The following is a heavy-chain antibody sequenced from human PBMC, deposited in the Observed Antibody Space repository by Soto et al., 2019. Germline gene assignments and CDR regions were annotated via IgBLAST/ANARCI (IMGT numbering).Heavy chain of an antibody. CDR2: INPNSGGT. Sequence: ASVKVSCKASGYTFTGYYMHWVRQAPGQGLEWMGWINPNSGGTNYAQKFQGWVTMTRDTSISTAYMELSRLRSDDTAVYYCARDGRGYCSSTSCYPGDYWGQGTLVTVSS. CDR1: GYTFTGYY. J-gene: IGHJ4*02. CDR3: ARDGRGYCSSTSCYPGDY. D-gene: IGHD2-2*01. V-gene: IGHV1-2*04.